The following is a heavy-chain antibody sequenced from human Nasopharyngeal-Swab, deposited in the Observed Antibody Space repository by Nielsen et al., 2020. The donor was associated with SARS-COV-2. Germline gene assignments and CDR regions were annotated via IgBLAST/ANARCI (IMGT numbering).Heavy chain of an antibody. D-gene: IGHD3-16*02. V-gene: IGHV2-26*01. CDR3: ARIDYDYVWGSYRYTGGYFDY. J-gene: IGHJ4*02. CDR2: IFSNDEK. Sequence: PGKALEWLAHIFSNDEKSYSTSLKSRLTISKDTSKNQVVLTMTNMDPVDTATYYCARIDYDYVWGSYRYTGGYFDYWGQGTLVTVSS.